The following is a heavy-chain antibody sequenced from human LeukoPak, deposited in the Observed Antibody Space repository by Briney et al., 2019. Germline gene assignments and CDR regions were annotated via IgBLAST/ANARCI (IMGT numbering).Heavy chain of an antibody. D-gene: IGHD5-12*01. CDR2: IYYSGST. CDR3: ARVIPPHRYSGYDAYYYYYMDV. V-gene: IGHV4-59*01. J-gene: IGHJ6*03. CDR1: GGSISSYY. Sequence: PSETLSLTCTVSGGSISSYYWSWIRQPPGKGLEWIGYIYYSGSTNYNPSLKSRVTISVDTSKNQFSLKLSSVTAADTAVYYCARVIPPHRYSGYDAYYYYYMDVWGKGTTVTVSS.